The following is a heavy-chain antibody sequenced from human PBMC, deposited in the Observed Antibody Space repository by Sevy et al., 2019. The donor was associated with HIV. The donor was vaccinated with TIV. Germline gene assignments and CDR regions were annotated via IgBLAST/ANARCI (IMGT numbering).Heavy chain of an antibody. V-gene: IGHV3-53*01. CDR3: ATPGESGYVFDY. D-gene: IGHD5-12*01. CDR2: IYSGGST. J-gene: IGHJ4*02. CDR1: GFTVSSNY. Sequence: GGSLRLSCAASGFTVSSNYMSWVRQAPGKGLEWVSVIYSGGSTYYADSVKGRFTISRDNSKNTLYLQMNSLRAEDTAVYYWATPGESGYVFDYWGQGTLVTVSS.